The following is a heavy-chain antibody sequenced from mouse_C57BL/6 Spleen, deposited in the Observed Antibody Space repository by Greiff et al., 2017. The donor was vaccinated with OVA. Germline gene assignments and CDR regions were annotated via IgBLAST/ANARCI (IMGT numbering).Heavy chain of an antibody. Sequence: QVQLQQSGAELVKPGASVKLSCKASGYTFTSYWMQWVKQRPGQGLEWIGEIDPSDSYTNYNQKFKGKATLTVDTSSSTAYMQLSSLTSEDSAVYYCARSLVATRAMDYWGQGTSVTVSS. D-gene: IGHD1-1*01. J-gene: IGHJ4*01. CDR2: IDPSDSYT. CDR1: GYTFTSYW. CDR3: ARSLVATRAMDY. V-gene: IGHV1-50*01.